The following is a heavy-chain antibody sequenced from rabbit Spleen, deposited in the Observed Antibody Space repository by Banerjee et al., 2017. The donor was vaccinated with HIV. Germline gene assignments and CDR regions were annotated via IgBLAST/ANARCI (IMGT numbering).Heavy chain of an antibody. V-gene: IGHV1S45*01. Sequence: QEQLEESGGDLVKPEGSLTLTYTASGFSFSGSYWIWWVRQAPGKGLELIACIYTDTDTTYYASWAKGRFTISKTSSTTVTLQMTSLTAADTATYFCARGSAAMTMVITGYYFNLWGPGTLVTVS. CDR1: GFSFSGSYW. CDR2: IYTDTDTT. D-gene: IGHD2-1*01. CDR3: ARGSAAMTMVITGYYFNL. J-gene: IGHJ4*01.